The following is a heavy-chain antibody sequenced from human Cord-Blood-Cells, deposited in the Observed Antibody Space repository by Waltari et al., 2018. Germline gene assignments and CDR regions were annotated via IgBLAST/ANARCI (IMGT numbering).Heavy chain of an antibody. J-gene: IGHJ3*02. V-gene: IGHV1-8*03. CDR3: ARTRSGYYAFDI. CDR2: MNPNSGNT. D-gene: IGHD3-3*01. CDR1: GYTFTSYD. Sequence: QVQLVQSGAAVKKPGASVKVYCKASGYTFTSYDINWVRQATGQGLEWMGWMNPNSGNTGYSQKFQGRVTITRNTSISTAYMELSSLRSEDTAVYYCARTRSGYYAFDIWGQGTMVTVSS.